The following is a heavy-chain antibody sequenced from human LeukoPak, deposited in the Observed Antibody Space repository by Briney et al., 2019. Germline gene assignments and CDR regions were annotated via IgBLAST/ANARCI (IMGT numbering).Heavy chain of an antibody. D-gene: IGHD6-13*01. CDR2: IYYSGST. J-gene: IGHJ3*02. Sequence: SETLSLTCTVSGGSISSYYWSWIRQPPGKGLEWIGYIYYSGSTNYNPSLKSRVTISVGTSKNQFPLKLSSVTAADTAVYYCARDSSRDAFDIWGQGTMVAVSS. V-gene: IGHV4-59*01. CDR3: ARDSSRDAFDI. CDR1: GGSISSYY.